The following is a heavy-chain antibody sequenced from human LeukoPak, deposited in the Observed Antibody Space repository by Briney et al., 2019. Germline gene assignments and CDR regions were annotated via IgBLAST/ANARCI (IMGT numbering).Heavy chain of an antibody. D-gene: IGHD6-19*01. J-gene: IGHJ3*02. CDR2: IKPDGSEK. CDR1: GFTSGTYW. Sequence: GGSLRLSCAASGFTSGTYWMSWVRQAPGKGLEWVANIKPDGSEKYYVDSVKGRFTISRDNAKNSLYLQMNSLRAEDTAVYYCARVAVTATGALDIWGQGTMVTVSS. V-gene: IGHV3-7*04. CDR3: ARVAVTATGALDI.